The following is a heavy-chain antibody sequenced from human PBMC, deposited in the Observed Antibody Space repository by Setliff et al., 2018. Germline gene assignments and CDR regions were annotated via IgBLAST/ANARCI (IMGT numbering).Heavy chain of an antibody. V-gene: IGHV3-64*04. Sequence: GGSLRLSCAASGFTFSSYAMHWVRQAPGKGLEYVSSISTNGGSYIYYADSVKGRFTISRDNAKNSLYLQMNSLRAEDTAVYYCVRDDVRGYYMDVWGKGTTVTVSS. D-gene: IGHD3-10*02. CDR1: GFTFSSYA. J-gene: IGHJ6*03. CDR3: VRDDVRGYYMDV. CDR2: ISTNGGSYI.